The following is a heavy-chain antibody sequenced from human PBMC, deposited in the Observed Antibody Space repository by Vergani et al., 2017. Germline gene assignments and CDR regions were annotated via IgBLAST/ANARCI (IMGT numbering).Heavy chain of an antibody. CDR3: ARVNWASGYSYXFDY. Sequence: QVQLQESGPGLVKPSGTLSLTCTVSGDSVSSGSYYWSWIRQPAGKGLEWIGYISYSGSTNYNPSLKSRVTISVDTSKNQFSLKLSSVTAADTAVYYCARVNWASGYSYXFDYWGQGILVTVSS. V-gene: IGHV4-61*10. D-gene: IGHD2-21*01. CDR1: GDSVSSGSYY. J-gene: IGHJ4*02. CDR2: ISYSGST.